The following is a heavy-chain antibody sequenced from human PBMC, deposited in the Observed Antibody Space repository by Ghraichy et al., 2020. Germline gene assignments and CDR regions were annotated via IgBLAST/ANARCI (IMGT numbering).Heavy chain of an antibody. J-gene: IGHJ6*03. CDR1: GGSISSSSYY. D-gene: IGHD2-2*02. V-gene: IGHV4-39*01. Sequence: SETLSLTCTVSGGSISSSSYYWGWIRQPPGKGLEWIGSIYYSGSTYYNPSLKSRVTISVDTSKNQFSLKLSSVTAADTAVYYCARHNTPRRDIVVVPAAIRRPLYYYYMDVWGKGTTVTVSS. CDR2: IYYSGST. CDR3: ARHNTPRRDIVVVPAAIRRPLYYYYMDV.